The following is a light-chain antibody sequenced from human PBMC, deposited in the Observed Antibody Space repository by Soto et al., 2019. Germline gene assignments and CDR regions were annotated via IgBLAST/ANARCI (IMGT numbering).Light chain of an antibody. CDR1: SSNVGAYNY. CDR3: SSWTGNNFVV. CDR2: EVT. V-gene: IGLV2-8*01. Sequence: QSALTQPPSASGSPGQSVTISCTGTSSNVGAYNYVSWYQQHPGKAPKLMSYEVTKRPSGVPDRVSGSKSGSTASLTVSGLQAEDEADYYSSSWTGNNFVVFGGGTKLTVL. J-gene: IGLJ2*01.